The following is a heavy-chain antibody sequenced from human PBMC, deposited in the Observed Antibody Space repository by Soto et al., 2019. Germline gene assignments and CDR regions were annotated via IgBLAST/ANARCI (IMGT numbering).Heavy chain of an antibody. J-gene: IGHJ6*02. CDR3: AREDRSVGYCMDD. V-gene: IGHV3-7*01. Sequence: GGSLRLSCAASGFTFSSYWMNWVRQAQGKGLEWVANIKQDGSEKYYVDSVKGRFTISRDNVKNSLYLQMSSLRAEDTAVYYCAREDRSVGYCMDDWGQGTTVAVSS. CDR1: GFTFSSYW. CDR2: IKQDGSEK.